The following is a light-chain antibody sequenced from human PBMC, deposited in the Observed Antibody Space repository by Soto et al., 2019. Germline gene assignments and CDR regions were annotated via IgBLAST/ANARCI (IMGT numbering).Light chain of an antibody. CDR1: QSLSSNY. CDR2: GAS. Sequence: EIVLTQSPGTLSLSPGERATLSCRASQSLSSNYLAWYQQKPGQAPRLLIYGASSRATDIPDKFSGSGSGTDFTLTISSLEPEDFAVYYCQHYESSPPSYTFGQGTKLEVK. J-gene: IGKJ2*01. V-gene: IGKV3-20*01. CDR3: QHYESSPPSYT.